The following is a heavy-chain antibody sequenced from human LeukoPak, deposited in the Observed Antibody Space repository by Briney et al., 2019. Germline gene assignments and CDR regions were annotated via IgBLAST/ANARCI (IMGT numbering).Heavy chain of an antibody. V-gene: IGHV3-48*01. Sequence: PGGSLRLSCVASEFSFSSYSMNWVRQAPGKGLEWISYISSSTSPIYYADSVKGRFTISRDNAKNSLFLQMNNLRVEDTAVYYCARVGDYALKDWGQGTLVTVSS. J-gene: IGHJ4*02. CDR1: EFSFSSYS. D-gene: IGHD3-16*01. CDR3: ARVGDYALKD. CDR2: ISSSTSPI.